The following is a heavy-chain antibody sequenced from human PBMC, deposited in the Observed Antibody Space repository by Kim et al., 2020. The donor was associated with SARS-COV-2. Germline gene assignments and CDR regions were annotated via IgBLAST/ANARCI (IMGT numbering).Heavy chain of an antibody. CDR3: ARGSSWATAGHFDS. D-gene: IGHD6-13*01. V-gene: IGHV4-4*07. J-gene: IGHJ4*02. Sequence: SETLSLTCTVSGASITTYYWNWIRRPAGKGLEWIGRIYGGTTNYNPSLMSRVTMSVDTSKNQFSLNLSSMTAADTAVYYCARGSSWATAGHFDSWGQGALVTVSS. CDR1: GASITTYY. CDR2: IYGGTT.